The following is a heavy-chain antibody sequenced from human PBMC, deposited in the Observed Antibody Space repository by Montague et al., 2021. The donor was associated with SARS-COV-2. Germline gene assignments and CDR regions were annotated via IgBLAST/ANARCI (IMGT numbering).Heavy chain of an antibody. D-gene: IGHD4-23*01. CDR3: ARVASDGGWRGGRRYYHYAMDV. CDR2: ITHTGGT. CDR1: GGSFSNYY. Sequence: SETLSLTCAVYGGSFSNYYWTWIRQSPGKGLEWIGEITHTGGTKXXPSLMSRASVSVDTSKNQFSLKLTSMTAADTAVYFCARVASDGGWRGGRRYYHYAMDVWGQGTSVIVS. J-gene: IGHJ6*02. V-gene: IGHV4-34*01.